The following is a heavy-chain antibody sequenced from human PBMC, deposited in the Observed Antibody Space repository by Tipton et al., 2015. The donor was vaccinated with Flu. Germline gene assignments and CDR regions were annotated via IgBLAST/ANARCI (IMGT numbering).Heavy chain of an antibody. D-gene: IGHD3-16*01. CDR1: GGSINSYF. CDR2: INSGTT. Sequence: TLSLTCTVSGGSINSYFWSWIRQPPGKGLEWIGYINSGTTSYNPSLKSRVIISADTSKNQFSLILNSVTTADTAIYYCARIGDFLGVYWGQGSLVTVSS. CDR3: ARIGDFLGVY. V-gene: IGHV4-59*01. J-gene: IGHJ4*02.